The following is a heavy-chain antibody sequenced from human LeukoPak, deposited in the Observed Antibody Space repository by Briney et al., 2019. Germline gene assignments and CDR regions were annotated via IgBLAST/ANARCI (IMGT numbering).Heavy chain of an antibody. V-gene: IGHV3-48*01. D-gene: IGHD5-24*01. CDR1: GFTFSSYS. J-gene: IGHJ4*02. CDR2: ISSSSSTI. Sequence: GGSLRLSCAASGFTFSSYSMNWVRQAPGKGLEWVSYISSSSSTIYYADSVKGRFTISRDNAKNSLYLQMNSLRAEDTAVYYSARDRWDGYKRGFSYWGQGTLVTVSS. CDR3: ARDRWDGYKRGFSY.